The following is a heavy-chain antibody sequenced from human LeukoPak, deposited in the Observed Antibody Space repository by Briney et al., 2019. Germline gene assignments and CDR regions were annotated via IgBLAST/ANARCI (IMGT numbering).Heavy chain of an antibody. CDR2: IYHSGST. D-gene: IGHD2-8*02. Sequence: SETLSLTCAVSGYSISSGHYWGWIRQPPGKGLKWIGSIYHSGSTYYNPSLKSRVTISVDTSKNQFSLKLSSVTAADTAVYYCARVLGGAWFDPWGQGTLVTVSS. CDR3: ARVLGGAWFDP. J-gene: IGHJ5*02. V-gene: IGHV4-38-2*01. CDR1: GYSISSGHY.